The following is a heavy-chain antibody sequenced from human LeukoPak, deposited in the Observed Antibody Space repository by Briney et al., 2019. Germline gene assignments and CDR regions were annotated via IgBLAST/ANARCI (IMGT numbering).Heavy chain of an antibody. V-gene: IGHV3-23*01. CDR3: AKDFGLIAAAGTFDY. CDR2: ISGSGGST. Sequence: GGSLRLSCAASGFTFSSYAMSWVRQAPGKGLEWVSAISGSGGSTYYAYSVKGRFTISRDNSKNTLYLQMNSLRAEDMAVYYCAKDFGLIAAAGTFDYWGQGTLVTVSS. D-gene: IGHD6-13*01. CDR1: GFTFSSYA. J-gene: IGHJ4*02.